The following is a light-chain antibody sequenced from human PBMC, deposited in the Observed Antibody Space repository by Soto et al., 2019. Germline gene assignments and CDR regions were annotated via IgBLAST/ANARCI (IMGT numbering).Light chain of an antibody. CDR3: QQYGSSVYT. CDR1: QSFSSSY. V-gene: IGKV3-20*01. Sequence: EIVLTQSPGTLSLSPGERATLSCRASQSFSSSYLAWYQQKPGQAPRLLIYGASSRATGIPDRFSGSGSGTDFTLNISRLEPEDCAVYYCQQYGSSVYTFGQGTKLEIK. CDR2: GAS. J-gene: IGKJ2*01.